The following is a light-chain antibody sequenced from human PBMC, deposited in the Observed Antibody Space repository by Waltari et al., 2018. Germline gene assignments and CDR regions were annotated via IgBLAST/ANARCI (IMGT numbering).Light chain of an antibody. CDR2: KAS. J-gene: IGKJ2*01. CDR1: QSISSW. Sequence: DIQMTQSPSTLSASVGDSVSITCRASQSISSWLAWYQQKPGKAPKLLIYKASSLESGVPSRFSGSGSGTEFTLTISSLQPEDFATYYCQQYNSYLYTFGQGTKLEIK. CDR3: QQYNSYLYT. V-gene: IGKV1-5*03.